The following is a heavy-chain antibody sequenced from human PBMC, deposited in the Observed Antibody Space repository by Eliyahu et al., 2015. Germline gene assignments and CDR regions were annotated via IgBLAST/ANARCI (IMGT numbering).Heavy chain of an antibody. CDR1: GGSISSSSYY. V-gene: IGHV4-39*01. CDR3: ARQTLDVDTAMVNLRYYYYYYGMDV. J-gene: IGHJ6*02. CDR2: IYYSGST. D-gene: IGHD5-18*01. Sequence: QLQLQESGPGLVKPSETLSLTCTVSGGSISSSSYYWGWXRXPPGKGLEWIGSIYYSGSTHYNPSLKSRVTISVDTSKNQFSLKLSSVTAADTAVYYCARQTLDVDTAMVNLRYYYYYYGMDVWGQGTTVTVSS.